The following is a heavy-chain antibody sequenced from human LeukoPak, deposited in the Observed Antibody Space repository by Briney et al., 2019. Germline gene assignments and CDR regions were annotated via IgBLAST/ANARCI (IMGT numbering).Heavy chain of an antibody. J-gene: IGHJ3*02. Sequence: GGSLRLSCAASGFTFSSYEMSWVRQAPGKGLEWLSYTSSSGTTIYYADSVKGRFTISRDNAKNSLYLQMNSLRAEDTAIYYCAREPGTSSPDAFDIWGQGTKFTVSS. CDR3: AREPGTSSPDAFDI. V-gene: IGHV3-48*03. CDR2: TSSSGTTI. D-gene: IGHD6-6*01. CDR1: GFTFSSYE.